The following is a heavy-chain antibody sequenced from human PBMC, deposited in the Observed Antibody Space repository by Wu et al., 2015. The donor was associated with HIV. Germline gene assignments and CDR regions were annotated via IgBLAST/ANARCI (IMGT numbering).Heavy chain of an antibody. D-gene: IGHD2-2*01. J-gene: IGHJ3*02. Sequence: QVQLVQSGAEVKKPGSSVKVSCKASGGTFSSYAISWVRQAPGQGLEWMGGIIPIFGTANYAQKFQGRVTITTDESTSTAYMELSSLRSEDTAVYYCARANGAHIVVAPRNDAFDIWGQGDNGHRLF. CDR1: GGTFSSYA. CDR3: ARANGAHIVVAPRNDAFDI. V-gene: IGHV1-69*05. CDR2: IIPIFGTA.